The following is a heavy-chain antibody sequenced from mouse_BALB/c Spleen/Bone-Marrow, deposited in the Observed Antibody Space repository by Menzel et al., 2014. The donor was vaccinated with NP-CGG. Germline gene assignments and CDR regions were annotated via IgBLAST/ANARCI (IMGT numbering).Heavy chain of an antibody. J-gene: IGHJ2*01. CDR3: ARHSSYAWYFDF. D-gene: IGHD1-1*01. CDR1: GYTFTDYE. CDR2: IDPETGGT. Sequence: VQLQQSGAELVRPGASVTLSCEASGYTFTDYEMHWLKQTPVHGLEWIGAIDPETGGTAYNQKFKGRATLTVDTSSSTAYVDLNSLTSEDSAVYYCARHSSYAWYFDFWGQGTTLTVSS. V-gene: IGHV1-15*01.